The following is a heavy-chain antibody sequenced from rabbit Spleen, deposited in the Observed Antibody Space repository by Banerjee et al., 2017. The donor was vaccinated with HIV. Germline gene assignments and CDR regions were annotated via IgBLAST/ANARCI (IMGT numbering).Heavy chain of an antibody. J-gene: IGHJ6*01. CDR2: IDTGSSGFT. V-gene: IGHV1S40*01. Sequence: QSLEESGGGLVKPGASLTLTCKASGFSFNGFSFNGGYDMCWVRQAPGKGLEWIACIDTGSSGFTYFATWAKGRFTCSKTSSTTVTLQMTRLTAADTATYFCARDTSSSFSSYGMDLWGPGTLVTVS. CDR3: ARDTSSSFSSYGMDL. CDR1: GFSFNGFSFNGGYD. D-gene: IGHD1-1*01.